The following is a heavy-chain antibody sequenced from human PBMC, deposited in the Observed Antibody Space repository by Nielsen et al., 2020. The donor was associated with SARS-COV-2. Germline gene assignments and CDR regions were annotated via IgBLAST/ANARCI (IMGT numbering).Heavy chain of an antibody. V-gene: IGHV3-7*05. CDR3: AKDRSVLLWFGELFQDFDY. D-gene: IGHD3-10*01. Sequence: GESLKISCAASGFTFSSYWMSWVRQAPGKGLEWVANIKQDGSEKYYVDSVKGRFTISRDNAKNSLYLQMNSLRAEDTAVYYCAKDRSVLLWFGELFQDFDYWGQGTLVTVSS. CDR1: GFTFSSYW. CDR2: IKQDGSEK. J-gene: IGHJ4*02.